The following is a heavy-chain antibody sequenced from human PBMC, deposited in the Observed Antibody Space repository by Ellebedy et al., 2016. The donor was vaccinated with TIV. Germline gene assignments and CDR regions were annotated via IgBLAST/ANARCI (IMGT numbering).Heavy chain of an antibody. D-gene: IGHD3-10*02. CDR3: ARGGTMFRRNYYGMDV. CDR1: GYSFTNYW. J-gene: IGHJ6*02. Sequence: GESLKISCEGSGYSFTNYWIAWLRQMPGKGLEWMGIIYPGDSDTRYGPSFQGQVTISADKSISTAYLQWSGLKASDTAIYYCARGGTMFRRNYYGMDVWGQGTTVIVSS. CDR2: IYPGDSDT. V-gene: IGHV5-51*01.